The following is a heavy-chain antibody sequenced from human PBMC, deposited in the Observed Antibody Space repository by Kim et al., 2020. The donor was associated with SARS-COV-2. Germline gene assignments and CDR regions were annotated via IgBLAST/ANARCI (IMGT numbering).Heavy chain of an antibody. Sequence: GWSLRLSCAASGVPFSDSPMHWVRPASGKWLEWFGRIRSKANSYSTSYAASVKGRFTISRDDSKSTAYLQMNNLKTEDTAVYYCTRIPGTTVGFWDAFDVGGQGTMVTVSS. CDR2: IRSKANSYST. CDR3: TRIPGTTVGFWDAFDV. D-gene: IGHD1-1*01. J-gene: IGHJ3*01. V-gene: IGHV3-73*01. CDR1: GVPFSDSP.